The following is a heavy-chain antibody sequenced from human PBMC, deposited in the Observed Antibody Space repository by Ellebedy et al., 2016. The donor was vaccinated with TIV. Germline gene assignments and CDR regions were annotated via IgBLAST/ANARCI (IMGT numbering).Heavy chain of an antibody. D-gene: IGHD2-15*01. V-gene: IGHV7-4-1*01. CDR3: ARAHCSGGSCQGFNY. CDR2: INTNTGNP. CDR1: GYTFTRYA. Sequence: ASVKVSCKASGYTFTRYAVNWVRQAPGQGLEWMGWINTNTGNPTYAQGFAGRVVFSLDTSVRPAYLQPGSLQAEDTAFYYCARAHCSGGSCQGFNYWGQGTLVTVSS. J-gene: IGHJ4*02.